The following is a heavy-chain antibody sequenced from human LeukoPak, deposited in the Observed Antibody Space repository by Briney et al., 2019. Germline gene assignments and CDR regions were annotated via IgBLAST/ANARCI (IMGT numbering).Heavy chain of an antibody. Sequence: ASVKVSCKVPGYTLTELSMHWVRQAPGKGLEWMGGFDPEDGETIYAQKFQGRVTMTEDTSTDTAYMELSSQRSEDTAVYYCATPRPRFGELLRAFDYWGQGTLVTVSS. J-gene: IGHJ4*02. CDR3: ATPRPRFGELLRAFDY. CDR1: GYTLTELS. CDR2: FDPEDGET. V-gene: IGHV1-24*01. D-gene: IGHD3-10*01.